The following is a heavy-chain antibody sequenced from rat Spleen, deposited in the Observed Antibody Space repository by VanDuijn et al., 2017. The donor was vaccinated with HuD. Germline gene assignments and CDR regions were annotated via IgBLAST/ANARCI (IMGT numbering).Heavy chain of an antibody. CDR2: ITNTGGST. D-gene: IGHD1-11*01. V-gene: IGHV5-31*01. Sequence: EVQLVESGGGLVQPGRSLKLSCVASGFTFNNYWMTWIRQAPGKGLEWVASITNTGGSTYYPDSVKGRFTISRDNAKSTLYLQMNSLRSEDTATYYCTRVGLRRVSYYFDYWGQGVMVTVSS. J-gene: IGHJ2*01. CDR1: GFTFNNYW. CDR3: TRVGLRRVSYYFDY.